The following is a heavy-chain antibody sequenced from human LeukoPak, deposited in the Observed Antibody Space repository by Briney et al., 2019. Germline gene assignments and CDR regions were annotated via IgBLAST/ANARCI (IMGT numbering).Heavy chain of an antibody. CDR1: GFTFSSYE. J-gene: IGHJ6*03. CDR2: ISNSGSTI. CDR3: AKAYGSGSYYDYYYYMDV. Sequence: GGSLRLSCAASGFTFSSYEMNWVRQAPGKGLEWVSYISNSGSTIYYADSVKGRFTISGDNSKSTLYLQMNSLRAEDTALYYCAKAYGSGSYYDYYYYMDVWGKGTAVTVSS. D-gene: IGHD3-10*01. V-gene: IGHV3-48*03.